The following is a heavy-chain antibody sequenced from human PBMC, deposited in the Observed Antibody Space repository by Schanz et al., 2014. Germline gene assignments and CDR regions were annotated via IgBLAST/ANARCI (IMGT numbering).Heavy chain of an antibody. D-gene: IGHD2-2*01. CDR1: GFNFSNSY. CDR2: IYSSGST. Sequence: VQLVESGGGVVQPGRSLRLSCAASGFNFSNSYIHWVRQAPGKGLEWVSTIYSSGSTYYTDSVRGRFTISRDNSMNTVYLQMNSLRSDDAAVYYCAKVAPAATYLDSWGLGTLVTVSS. V-gene: IGHV3-66*02. CDR3: AKVAPAATYLDS. J-gene: IGHJ4*02.